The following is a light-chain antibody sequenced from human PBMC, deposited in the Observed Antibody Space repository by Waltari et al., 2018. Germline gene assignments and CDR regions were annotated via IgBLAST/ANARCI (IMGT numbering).Light chain of an antibody. Sequence: QSVLTQPPSTSGTPGQRVTISRSGSSSNLAPYYVYWYHQLPGTAPKLLIYRNNQRPSGVPDRFSGSKSGTSASLAISGLRSEDEADYYCATWDDSLTAWVFGGGTKLTVL. J-gene: IGLJ3*02. CDR2: RNN. CDR1: SSNLAPYY. V-gene: IGLV1-47*01. CDR3: ATWDDSLTAWV.